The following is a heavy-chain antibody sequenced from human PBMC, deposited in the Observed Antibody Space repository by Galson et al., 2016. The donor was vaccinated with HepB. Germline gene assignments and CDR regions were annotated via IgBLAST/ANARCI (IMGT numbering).Heavy chain of an antibody. Sequence: LRLSCAASGFTFSNYWMSWVRQAPGKGLEWVANIKEDGSEKYYVDSVKGRFTISRDNAKKSLYIQMNSLRSEDTALYYCAREYSGTPGFDSWGQGTLVTVSS. CDR1: GFTFSNYW. V-gene: IGHV3-7*04. D-gene: IGHD1-26*01. CDR2: IKEDGSEK. J-gene: IGHJ4*02. CDR3: AREYSGTPGFDS.